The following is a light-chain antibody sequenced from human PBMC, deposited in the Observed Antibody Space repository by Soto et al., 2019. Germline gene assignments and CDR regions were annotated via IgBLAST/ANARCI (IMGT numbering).Light chain of an antibody. CDR2: EVS. CDR3: RSYTSSSTLFV. J-gene: IGLJ1*01. V-gene: IGLV2-14*01. Sequence: QSALTQPASVSGSPGQSITISCTGTSSDVGGYNYVSWYQQHPGKAPKLMIYEVSNRPSGVSNRFSGSKSGNTASLTISGIQAEDEADYYCRSYTSSSTLFVFGTGTKLTVL. CDR1: SSDVGGYNY.